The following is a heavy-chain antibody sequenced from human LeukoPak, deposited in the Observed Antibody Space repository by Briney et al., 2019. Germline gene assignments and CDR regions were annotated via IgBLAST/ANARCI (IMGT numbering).Heavy chain of an antibody. CDR3: AKDGDHYDILTGYSQNWFDP. D-gene: IGHD3-9*01. CDR1: GFTFSSYA. CDR2: ISGSGRTT. Sequence: GGSLRLSCAASGFTFSSYAMSWVRQAPGKGLEWVSAISGSGRTTYYADSVKGRFTISRDNSKNTLYLQMNSLRAEDTAVYYCAKDGDHYDILTGYSQNWFDPWGQGTLVTVSS. V-gene: IGHV3-23*01. J-gene: IGHJ5*02.